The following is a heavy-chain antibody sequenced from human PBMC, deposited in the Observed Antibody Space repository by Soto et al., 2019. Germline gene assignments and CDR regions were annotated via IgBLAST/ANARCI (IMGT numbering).Heavy chain of an antibody. D-gene: IGHD1-7*01. V-gene: IGHV3-30*02. CDR3: AKQNWNYASDY. J-gene: IGHJ4*02. Sequence: DSVKGRFTISRDNSKNTLYLQMNSLRAEDTAVYYCAKQNWNYASDYWGQGTLVTVSS.